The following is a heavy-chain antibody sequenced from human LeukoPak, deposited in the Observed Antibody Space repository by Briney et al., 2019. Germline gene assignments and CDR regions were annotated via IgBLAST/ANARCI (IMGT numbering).Heavy chain of an antibody. V-gene: IGHV3-48*02. Sequence: PGGSLRLSCAASGFTFSNAWMTWVRQAPGKGLEWVSYISSSSSSIYYADSVKGRFTISRDSAKNSLYLQMNGLRDEDTAVYYCARHHYRAFDYWGQGTLVTVSS. D-gene: IGHD1-26*01. CDR3: ARHHYRAFDY. CDR1: GFTFSNAW. J-gene: IGHJ4*02. CDR2: ISSSSSSI.